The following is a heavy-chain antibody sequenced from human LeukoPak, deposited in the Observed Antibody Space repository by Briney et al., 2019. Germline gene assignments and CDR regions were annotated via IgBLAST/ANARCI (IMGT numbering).Heavy chain of an antibody. CDR1: GFTFSSYG. D-gene: IGHD5-18*01. CDR3: AKEKYRGYSYGSGDY. CDR2: ISYDGSNK. V-gene: IGHV3-30*18. J-gene: IGHJ4*02. Sequence: GGSLRLSCAASGFTFSSYGMHWVRQAPGKGLEWVAVISYDGSNKYYAGSVKGRFTISRDNSKNTLYLQMNTLKVEDTAVYYCAKEKYRGYSYGSGDYWGQGTLVTVSS.